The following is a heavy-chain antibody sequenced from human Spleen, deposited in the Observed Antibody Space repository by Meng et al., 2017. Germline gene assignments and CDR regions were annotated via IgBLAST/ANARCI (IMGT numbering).Heavy chain of an antibody. CDR3: VRDEDISAAGKLFGDY. V-gene: IGHV1-8*03. CDR1: GYTFTSYD. Sequence: ASVKVSCKASGYTFTSYDINWVRQATGQGLEWMGWMNPNSGNTGYAQKFQGRVTITRNTSISTAYMELSSLRSEDTAVYYCVRDEDISAAGKLFGDYWGQGTLVTVSS. D-gene: IGHD6-13*01. CDR2: MNPNSGNT. J-gene: IGHJ4*02.